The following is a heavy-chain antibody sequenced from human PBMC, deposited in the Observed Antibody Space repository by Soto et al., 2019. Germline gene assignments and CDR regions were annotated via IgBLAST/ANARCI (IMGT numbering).Heavy chain of an antibody. D-gene: IGHD3-9*01. Sequence: QVQLVQSGAEVKKPGASVKVSCKASGYTFTSYAMHWVRQAPGQRLEWMGWINAGNGNTKYSQKFQGRVTITRDTSASTAYMELSSLRSEDTAVYYCARMYYDILTGYGMDVWGQGTTVTVSS. V-gene: IGHV1-3*01. J-gene: IGHJ6*02. CDR3: ARMYYDILTGYGMDV. CDR1: GYTFTSYA. CDR2: INAGNGNT.